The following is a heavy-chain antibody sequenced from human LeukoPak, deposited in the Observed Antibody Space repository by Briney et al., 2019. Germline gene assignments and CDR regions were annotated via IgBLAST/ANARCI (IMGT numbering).Heavy chain of an antibody. D-gene: IGHD3-3*01. Sequence: GGSLRLSGAASGFTVGSNYMSWVRQAPGKGLEWVSVVYSGGSTYYADSIKGRFTISRDSSKNTLYLQMNSLRAEDTAVYYCARGFGPNAFDIWGQGTMVTVSS. CDR1: GFTVGSNY. CDR3: ARGFGPNAFDI. V-gene: IGHV3-66*01. J-gene: IGHJ3*02. CDR2: VYSGGST.